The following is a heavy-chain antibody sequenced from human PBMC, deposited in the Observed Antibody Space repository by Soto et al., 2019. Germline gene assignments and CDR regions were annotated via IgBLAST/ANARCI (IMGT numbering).Heavy chain of an antibody. Sequence: QVQLVQSGAEVKKPGSSVKVSCKASGGTFSSYAISWVRQAPGQGLEWVGGIIPIFGTANYAQKFQGRVTITADKSTSTAYMELSSLRSEDTAVYYCALEGSGVLKATSYYYGMDVWGQGTTVTVSS. CDR3: ALEGSGVLKATSYYYGMDV. CDR1: GGTFSSYA. J-gene: IGHJ6*02. CDR2: IIPIFGTA. V-gene: IGHV1-69*06. D-gene: IGHD3-10*01.